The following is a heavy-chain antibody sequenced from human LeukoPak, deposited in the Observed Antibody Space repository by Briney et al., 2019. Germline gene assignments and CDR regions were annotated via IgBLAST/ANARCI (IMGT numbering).Heavy chain of an antibody. Sequence: ASVKVSCKASGYTFTSYYMHWVRQAPGQGLEWMGRINPGGGSTSYAQEFQGRVTMTRDTSTSTVIMELSSLRSEDTAVYYCARDYYYDSSGYFFGYWVQGTLVTVSS. J-gene: IGHJ4*02. V-gene: IGHV1-46*01. CDR2: INPGGGST. CDR3: ARDYYYDSSGYFFGY. CDR1: GYTFTSYY. D-gene: IGHD3-22*01.